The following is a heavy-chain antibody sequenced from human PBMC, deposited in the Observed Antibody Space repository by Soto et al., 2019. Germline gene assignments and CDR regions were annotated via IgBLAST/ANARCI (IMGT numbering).Heavy chain of an antibody. CDR1: GYTFTSYD. CDR3: ARVERGITIFGVVIPPFDY. J-gene: IGHJ4*02. D-gene: IGHD3-3*01. Sequence: GASVKVSCKASGYTFTSYDINWVRQATGQGLEWMGWMNPNSGNTGYAQKFQGRVTMTRNTSISTAYMELSSLRSEDTAVYYCARVERGITIFGVVIPPFDYWGQGTLVTVSS. CDR2: MNPNSGNT. V-gene: IGHV1-8*01.